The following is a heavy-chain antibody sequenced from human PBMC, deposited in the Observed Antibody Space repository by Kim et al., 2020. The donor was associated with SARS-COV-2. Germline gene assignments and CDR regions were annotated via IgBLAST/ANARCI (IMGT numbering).Heavy chain of an antibody. J-gene: IGHJ4*01. D-gene: IGHD3-22*01. Sequence: SETLSLTCSVSGGSMSEYYWNWIRQAPGKGLEWIGYIYYSGSTNYNPSLKSRVTMSVDTSKSQFSLNLNSVTAADTAVYYCARGGYHYYHCNLHYFDYW. V-gene: IGHV4-59*13. CDR2: IYYSGST. CDR3: ARGGYHYYHCNLHYFDY. CDR1: GGSMSEYY.